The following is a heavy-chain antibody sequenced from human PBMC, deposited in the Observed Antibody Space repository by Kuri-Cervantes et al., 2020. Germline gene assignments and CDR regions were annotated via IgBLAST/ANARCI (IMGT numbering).Heavy chain of an antibody. Sequence: GESLKISCAASGFTFSSYGMHWVRQAPGKGLEWVAVIPYDGSNKYYADSVKGRFTISRDNSKNTLYLQMNSLRAEDTAVYYCARGGYLDYWGQGTLVTVSS. CDR2: IPYDGSNK. D-gene: IGHD3-22*01. J-gene: IGHJ4*02. V-gene: IGHV3-30*03. CDR1: GFTFSSYG. CDR3: ARGGYLDY.